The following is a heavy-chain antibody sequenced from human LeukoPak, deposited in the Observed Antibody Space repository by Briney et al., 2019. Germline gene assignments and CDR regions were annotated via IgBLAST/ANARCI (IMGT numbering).Heavy chain of an antibody. D-gene: IGHD2-2*01. Sequence: GGSLRLSCAASGFTFSDYHMDWVRQAPGKGLEWVAKVSRSGSPQYYADSVQGRFTISRDNAKNSLFLQMDSLRAEDTAVYYCARDGGTGGYCSSATCSPFDYWGQGTLVTVSS. CDR2: VSRSGSPQ. J-gene: IGHJ4*02. V-gene: IGHV3-48*01. CDR3: ARDGGTGGYCSSATCSPFDY. CDR1: GFTFSDYH.